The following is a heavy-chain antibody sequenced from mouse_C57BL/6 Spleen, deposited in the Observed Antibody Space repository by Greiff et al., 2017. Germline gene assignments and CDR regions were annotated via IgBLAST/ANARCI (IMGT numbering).Heavy chain of an antibody. J-gene: IGHJ3*01. V-gene: IGHV5-16*01. Sequence: VKLVESEGGLVQPGSSMKLSCTASGFTFSDYYMAWVRQVPEKGLEWVANINYDGSSTYYLDSLKSRFIISRDNAKNSLYLQMSSLKSEDTAAYYCARGEEFAYWGQGTLVTVSA. CDR3: ARGEEFAY. CDR2: INYDGSST. CDR1: GFTFSDYY.